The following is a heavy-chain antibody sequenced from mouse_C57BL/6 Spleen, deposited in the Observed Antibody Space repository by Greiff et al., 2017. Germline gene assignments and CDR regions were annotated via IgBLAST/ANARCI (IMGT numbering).Heavy chain of an antibody. CDR2: IYPGDGDT. Sequence: QVQLQQSGAELVKPGASVKISCKASGYAFSSYWMNWVKQRPGKGLEWIGQIYPGDGDTNYNGKFKGKATLTADKSSSTAYMQLSSLSSEDSAVYFCTRGALYYFDYWGQGTTLTVSS. CDR3: TRGALYYFDY. CDR1: GYAFSSYW. V-gene: IGHV1-80*01. J-gene: IGHJ2*01. D-gene: IGHD3-1*01.